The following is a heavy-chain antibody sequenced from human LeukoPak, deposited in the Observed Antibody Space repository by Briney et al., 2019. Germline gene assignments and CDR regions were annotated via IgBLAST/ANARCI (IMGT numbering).Heavy chain of an antibody. CDR2: FDPEDGET. CDR3: ATAGYDILTGYSYYGMDV. CDR1: GYTLTELS. Sequence: ASVKVSCKVSGYTLTELSMHWVRQAPGKGLEWMGGFDPEDGETVYAQKFQGRVTMIEDTSTDTAYMELSSLRSEDTAVYYCATAGYDILTGYSYYGMDVWGQGTTVTVSS. D-gene: IGHD3-9*01. J-gene: IGHJ6*02. V-gene: IGHV1-24*01.